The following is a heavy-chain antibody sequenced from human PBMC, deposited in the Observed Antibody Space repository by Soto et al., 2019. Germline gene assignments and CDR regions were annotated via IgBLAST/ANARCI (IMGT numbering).Heavy chain of an antibody. J-gene: IGHJ3*02. V-gene: IGHV3-48*01. CDR3: ARDMVDCSGGSCLYHDAFDI. CDR2: ISSSSSTI. CDR1: GFTFSSYS. D-gene: IGHD2-15*01. Sequence: PGGSLRLSCAASGFTFSSYSMNWVRQAPGKGLEWVLYISSSSSTIYYADSVKGRFTISRDNAKNSLYLQMNSLRAEDTAVYYCARDMVDCSGGSCLYHDAFDIWGQGTMVTVSS.